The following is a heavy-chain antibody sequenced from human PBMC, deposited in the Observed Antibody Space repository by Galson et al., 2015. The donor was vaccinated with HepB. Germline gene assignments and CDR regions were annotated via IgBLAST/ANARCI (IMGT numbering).Heavy chain of an antibody. CDR1: GFTFSDFS. V-gene: IGHV3-30*04. Sequence: SLRLSCAASGFTFSDFSMHWVRQAPGKGLEWVAVISYDGMNKYYADSVKGRFTISRDNSRDTLFLQISSLRAEDTAVYFCARDELPYTSNSFWYFDLWGRGSLVTVSS. CDR2: ISYDGMNK. CDR3: ARDELPYTSNSFWYFDL. J-gene: IGHJ2*01. D-gene: IGHD6-13*01.